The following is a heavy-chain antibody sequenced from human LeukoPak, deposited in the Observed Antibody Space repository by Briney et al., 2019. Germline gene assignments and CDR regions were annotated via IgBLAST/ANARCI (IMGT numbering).Heavy chain of an antibody. Sequence: SETLSLTCAVSGGSISSSSYYWGWIRQPPGKGLEWIGSIYYSGSTYYNPSLKSRVTISVDTSKNQFSLKLSSVTAADTAVYYCAREINMVRGVISGGDAFDIWGQGTMVTVSS. D-gene: IGHD3-10*01. CDR1: GGSISSSSYY. V-gene: IGHV4-39*07. CDR2: IYYSGST. CDR3: AREINMVRGVISGGDAFDI. J-gene: IGHJ3*02.